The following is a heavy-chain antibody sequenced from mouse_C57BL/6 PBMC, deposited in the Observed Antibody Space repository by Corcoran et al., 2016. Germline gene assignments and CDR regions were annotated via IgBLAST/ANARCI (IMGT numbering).Heavy chain of an antibody. CDR2: IYPGDGDT. V-gene: IGHV1-80*01. D-gene: IGHD2-4*01. CDR3: ARSEGLRDAMDY. Sequence: QVQLQQSGAELVKPGASVKISCKASGYAFSSYWMNWVKQRPGEGLEWIGQIYPGDGDTNYNGKFKGKATLTADKSSSTAYMQLSSLTSEDSAVYFCARSEGLRDAMDYWGQGTSVTVSS. J-gene: IGHJ4*01. CDR1: GYAFSSYW.